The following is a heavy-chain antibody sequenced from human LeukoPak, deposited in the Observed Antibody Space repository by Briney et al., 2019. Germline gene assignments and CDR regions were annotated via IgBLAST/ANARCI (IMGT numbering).Heavy chain of an antibody. CDR3: ARGKLLDTFDI. V-gene: IGHV1-69*06. Sequence: ASVKVSCKASGGTLSTYAISWVRQAPGQGLEGMGVIFPIFGKPSYAQKFQGRVTITAGTSTSTVYMELSSLRSDDTAVYYCARGKLLDTFDIWGQGTMVAVYS. J-gene: IGHJ3*02. CDR1: GGTLSTYA. CDR2: IFPIFGKP. D-gene: IGHD3-10*01.